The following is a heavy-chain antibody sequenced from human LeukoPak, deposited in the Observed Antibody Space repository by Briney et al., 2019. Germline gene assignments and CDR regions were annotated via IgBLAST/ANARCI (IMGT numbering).Heavy chain of an antibody. J-gene: IGHJ4*02. Sequence: GGSLRLSCAASGFAFSDAWMSWVRQAPGKGLEWVGRIKGKTHGGTTQYAAPVKGRFTISRDDSKNTLYPQTNSLKTEDTGVYFCTTEVVVTSYFDYWGQGALVTVSS. V-gene: IGHV3-15*01. CDR3: TTEVVVTSYFDY. CDR1: GFAFSDAW. CDR2: IKGKTHGGTT. D-gene: IGHD2-21*02.